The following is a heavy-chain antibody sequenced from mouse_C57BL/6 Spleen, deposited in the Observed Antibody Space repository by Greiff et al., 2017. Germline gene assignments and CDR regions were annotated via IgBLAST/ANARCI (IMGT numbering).Heavy chain of an antibody. D-gene: IGHD4-1*01. CDR3: TRNWDEDY. V-gene: IGHV1-15*01. CDR2: IDPETGGT. Sequence: VQLQQSGAELVRPGASVTLSCKASGYTFTDYEMHWVKQTPVHGLEWIGAIDPETGGTAYNQKFKGKAILTADKSSSTAYMELRSLTSDDAAVYYCTRNWDEDYWGQGTTLTVSS. J-gene: IGHJ2*01. CDR1: GYTFTDYE.